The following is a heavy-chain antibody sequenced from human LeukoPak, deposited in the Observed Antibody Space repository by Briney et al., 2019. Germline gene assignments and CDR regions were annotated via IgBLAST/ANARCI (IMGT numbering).Heavy chain of an antibody. D-gene: IGHD3-10*01. J-gene: IGHJ5*02. V-gene: IGHV4-59*08. CDR1: GGSISSYY. CDR2: IYYSGST. Sequence: SETLSLTCTVSGGSISSYYWSWIRQPPGKGLEWIGYIYYSGSTNYNPSLKSRVTITVDTSKNQFSLKLSSVTAADTAVYYCARASITMVRGVPGWFDPWGQGTLVTVSS. CDR3: ARASITMVRGVPGWFDP.